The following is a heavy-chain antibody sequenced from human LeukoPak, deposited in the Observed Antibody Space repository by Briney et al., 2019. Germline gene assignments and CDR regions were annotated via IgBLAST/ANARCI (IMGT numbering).Heavy chain of an antibody. Sequence: GGSLRLSCAASGFTFSSYSMNWVRQAPGKGLEWVSTINWNGGSTGYADSVKGRFTISRDNAKNSLYLQMNSLRAEDTAVYYCARASMPGYWGQGTLVTVSS. CDR3: ARASMPGY. D-gene: IGHD2/OR15-2a*01. CDR2: INWNGGST. J-gene: IGHJ4*02. CDR1: GFTFSSYS. V-gene: IGHV3-20*04.